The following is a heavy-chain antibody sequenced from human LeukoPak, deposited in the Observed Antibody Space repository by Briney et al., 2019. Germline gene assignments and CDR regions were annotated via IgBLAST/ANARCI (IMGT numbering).Heavy chain of an antibody. Sequence: SETLSLTCTVSGGSISSYYWSWIRQPPGKGLEWIGYIYYSGSTNYNPSLKSRVTISVDTSKNQFSLKLSSVTAADTAVYYCARWYYDSSGYLYYFDYWGQGTLVTVSS. CDR2: IYYSGST. CDR3: ARWYYDSSGYLYYFDY. D-gene: IGHD3-22*01. CDR1: GGSISSYY. V-gene: IGHV4-59*01. J-gene: IGHJ4*02.